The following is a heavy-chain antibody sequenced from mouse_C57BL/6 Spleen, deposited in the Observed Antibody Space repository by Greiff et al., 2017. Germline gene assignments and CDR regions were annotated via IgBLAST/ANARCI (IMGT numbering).Heavy chain of an antibody. CDR3: ARGYGNYGWFAY. D-gene: IGHD2-1*01. Sequence: VQLQQPGAELVRPGSSVKLSCKASGYTFTSYWMHWVKQRPIQGLEWIGNIDPSDSETHYNQKFKDKATLTVDKSSSTAYMQLSSLTSEDSAVYYCARGYGNYGWFAYWGQGTLVTVSA. J-gene: IGHJ3*01. CDR1: GYTFTSYW. V-gene: IGHV1-52*01. CDR2: IDPSDSET.